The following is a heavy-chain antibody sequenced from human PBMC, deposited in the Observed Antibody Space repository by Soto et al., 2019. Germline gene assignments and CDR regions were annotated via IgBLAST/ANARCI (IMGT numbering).Heavy chain of an antibody. CDR2: INPNSGGT. Sequence: ASVKVSCKASGYTFTGYYMHWVRQAPGQGLEWMGWINPNSGGTNYAQKFQGWVTMTRDTSISTAYMELSTLRSDDTAVYYCARGGEGAFRYFDWPTRIFPFDFWGQGTLVTVSS. D-gene: IGHD3-9*01. CDR1: GYTFTGYY. J-gene: IGHJ3*01. V-gene: IGHV1-2*04. CDR3: ARGGEGAFRYFDWPTRIFPFDF.